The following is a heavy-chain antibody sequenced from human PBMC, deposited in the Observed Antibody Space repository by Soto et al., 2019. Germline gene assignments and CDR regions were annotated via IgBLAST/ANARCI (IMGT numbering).Heavy chain of an antibody. CDR2: ISYDGSNK. J-gene: IGHJ4*02. CDR1: GFTFSSYA. V-gene: IGHV3-30-3*01. D-gene: IGHD4-4*01. Sequence: GGSLRLSCAASGFTFSSYAMHWVRQAPGKGLEWVAVISYDGSNKYYADSVKGRFTISRDNSMNTLYLQMNSLRAEDTVVYYCAREFASRDGYSHFDYWGQGTLVTVSS. CDR3: AREFASRDGYSHFDY.